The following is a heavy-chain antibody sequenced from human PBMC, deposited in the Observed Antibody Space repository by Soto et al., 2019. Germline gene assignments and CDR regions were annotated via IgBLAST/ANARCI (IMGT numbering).Heavy chain of an antibody. Sequence: SVKVYCKASGGTFSSYAISWVRQAPGQGLEWMGGIIPIFGTANYAQKFQGRVTITADESTSTAYMELSSLRSEDTAVYYCARANDYVWGSYRYKVGDAFDIWG. CDR2: IIPIFGTA. CDR3: ARANDYVWGSYRYKVGDAFDI. D-gene: IGHD3-16*02. CDR1: GGTFSSYA. J-gene: IGHJ3*02. V-gene: IGHV1-69*13.